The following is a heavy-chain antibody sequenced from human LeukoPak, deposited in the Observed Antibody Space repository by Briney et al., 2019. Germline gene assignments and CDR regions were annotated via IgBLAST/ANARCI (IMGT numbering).Heavy chain of an antibody. CDR3: ARQGYCSSTSCYTGAFDY. V-gene: IGHV3-21*01. D-gene: IGHD2-2*02. CDR2: ISSSGTYK. Sequence: GGSLRLSCTTSGFTFRSSSFNWVRQVPGKGLEWVASISSSGTYKYYADSVEGRFTISRDNAKDSLFLQMDSLRVEDTAVYYCARQGYCSSTSCYTGAFDYWGQGTLVTVSS. J-gene: IGHJ4*02. CDR1: GFTFRSSS.